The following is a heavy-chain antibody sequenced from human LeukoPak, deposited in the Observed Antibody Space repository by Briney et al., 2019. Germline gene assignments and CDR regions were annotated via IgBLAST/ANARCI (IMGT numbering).Heavy chain of an antibody. Sequence: GRSLRLSCAASGFTFSSYSMNWVRQAPGKGLEWVSSISSSSSYIYYADSVKGRFTISRDNAKNSLYLQMNSLRAEDTAVYYCARDAPHYYGSGSLSPSFDYWGQGTLVTVSS. V-gene: IGHV3-21*01. J-gene: IGHJ4*02. CDR2: ISSSSSYI. CDR1: GFTFSSYS. CDR3: ARDAPHYYGSGSLSPSFDY. D-gene: IGHD3-10*01.